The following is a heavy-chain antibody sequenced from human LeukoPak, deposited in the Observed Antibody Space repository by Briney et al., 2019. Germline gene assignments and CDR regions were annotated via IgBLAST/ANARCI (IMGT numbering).Heavy chain of an antibody. J-gene: IGHJ5*02. D-gene: IGHD2-21*02. CDR1: GYSFTSYW. V-gene: IGHV5-51*01. CDR2: IYPGDSDT. CDR3: ARVVVTAAPINWFDP. Sequence: ESLKISCKGSGYSFTSYWIGWVRQMPGKGLEWMGIIYPGDSDTRYSPSFQGQVTISADKSISTAYLQWSSLKASDTAMYYCARVVVTAAPINWFDPWGQGTLVTVSS.